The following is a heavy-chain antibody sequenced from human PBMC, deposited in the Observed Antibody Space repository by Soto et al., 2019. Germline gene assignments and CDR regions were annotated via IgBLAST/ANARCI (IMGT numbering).Heavy chain of an antibody. CDR1: GYTFTTYS. V-gene: IGHV1-18*01. CDR3: ARAVYGGDSGRSYLDL. J-gene: IGHJ2*01. CDR2: ISAYNGNT. Sequence: QVQLVQSVPELKKPGASVNVSCKASGYTFTTYSIAWVRQVPGHGPEWMGWISAYNGNTNYIQRLQGRITMTRDTSTTTSHMQLRGLRPDDTAVYYCARAVYGGDSGRSYLDLWGRGTLVTVSS. D-gene: IGHD2-21*02.